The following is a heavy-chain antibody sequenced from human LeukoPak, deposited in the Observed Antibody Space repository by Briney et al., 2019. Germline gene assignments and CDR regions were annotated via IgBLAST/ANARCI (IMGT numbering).Heavy chain of an antibody. Sequence: ASVKVSFKVSGYTLTELSMHWVRQAPGKGLEWMGGFDPEDGETIYAQKFQGRVTMTRDTSTSTVYMELSSLRSEDTAVYYCARDLDYWGQGTLVTVSS. J-gene: IGHJ4*02. CDR3: ARDLDY. CDR1: GYTLTELS. V-gene: IGHV1-24*01. CDR2: FDPEDGET.